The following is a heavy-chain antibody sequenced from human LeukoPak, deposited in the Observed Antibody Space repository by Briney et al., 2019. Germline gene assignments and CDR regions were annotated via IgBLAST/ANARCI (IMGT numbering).Heavy chain of an antibody. CDR3: LQAKDGIRYFDWYNWFDP. D-gene: IGHD3-9*01. J-gene: IGHJ5*02. CDR2: IESDGSFT. Sequence: PGGYLRLSCAASGFTFSSHWMHWVRQAPGKGLVWVSRIESDGSFTSYADSVKGRFTISRDNAKNSLYLQMNSLRAEDTAVYFCLQAKDGIRYFDWYNWFDPWGQGTLVTVSS. V-gene: IGHV3-74*01. CDR1: GFTFSSHW.